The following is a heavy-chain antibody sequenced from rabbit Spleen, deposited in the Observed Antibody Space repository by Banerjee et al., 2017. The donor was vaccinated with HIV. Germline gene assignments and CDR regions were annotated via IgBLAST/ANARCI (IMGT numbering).Heavy chain of an antibody. CDR3: ARDRDYYNYGSPGYGPMDL. J-gene: IGHJ6*01. CDR2: IYTGTGGT. D-gene: IGHD6-1*01. Sequence: QEQLKESGGGLVQPGGSLTLTCTASGFSFSSGYYMCWVRQAPGKGLEWIGCIYTGTGGTYYASWAKGRFTISKTSSTTVTLQMTSLTAADTATYSCARDRDYYNYGSPGYGPMDLWGQGTLVTVS. CDR1: GFSFSSGYY. V-gene: IGHV1S45*01.